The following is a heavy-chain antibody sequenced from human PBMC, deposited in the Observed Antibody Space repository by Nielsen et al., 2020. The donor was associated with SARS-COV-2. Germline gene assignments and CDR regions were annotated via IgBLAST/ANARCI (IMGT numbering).Heavy chain of an antibody. J-gene: IGHJ4*02. CDR3: ARVYGGNSRTFDY. D-gene: IGHD4-23*01. Sequence: ASVKVSCKASGYTFSSHGITWVRQAPGQGLEWMGWISVYNGNTNSAQKLQGRVTMTTDTSTSTASMELRSLRFDDTAIYYCARVYGGNSRTFDYWGQGTLVTVSS. CDR2: ISVYNGNT. V-gene: IGHV1-18*01. CDR1: GYTFSSHG.